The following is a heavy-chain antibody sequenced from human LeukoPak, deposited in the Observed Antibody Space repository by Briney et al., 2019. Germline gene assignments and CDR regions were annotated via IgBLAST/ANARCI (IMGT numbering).Heavy chain of an antibody. V-gene: IGHV3-48*03. D-gene: IGHD2-21*02. CDR3: ARGSRIVVVTPLAFDI. Sequence: GGSLRLSCAASGFTFSSYEMNWVRQAPGKGLEWVSYISSSGSTIYYADSVKGRFTISRDNAKNSLYLQMNSLRAEDTAVYYCARGSRIVVVTPLAFDIWGQGTMVTVSS. CDR1: GFTFSSYE. CDR2: ISSSGSTI. J-gene: IGHJ3*02.